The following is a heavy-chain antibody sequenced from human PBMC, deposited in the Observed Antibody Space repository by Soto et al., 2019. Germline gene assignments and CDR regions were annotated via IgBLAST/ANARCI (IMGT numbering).Heavy chain of an antibody. Sequence: GGSLRLSCAASGFTVSSSYMTWVRQAPGKGLEWVSLIYSGGNTYYADSVKGRFTISRDNSKNTLYLQMNSLRAEDTAVYYCARVTTGYFDYWGQGTRVTVSS. V-gene: IGHV3-66*01. D-gene: IGHD1-1*01. CDR2: IYSGGNT. J-gene: IGHJ4*02. CDR1: GFTVSSSY. CDR3: ARVTTGYFDY.